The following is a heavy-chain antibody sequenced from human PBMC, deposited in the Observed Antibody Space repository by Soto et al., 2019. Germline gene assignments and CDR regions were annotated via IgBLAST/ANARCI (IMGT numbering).Heavy chain of an antibody. D-gene: IGHD2-15*01. CDR2: IYCDDGK. V-gene: IGHV2-5*02. J-gene: IGHJ4*02. CDR3: ALRSSCCIYGKCYSGFDD. CDR1: GFSLSTSGVG. Sequence: QITLKESGPTLVKPTQTLTLTCTFSGFSLSTSGVGVCWIRQPPGKALEWLALIYCDDGKRYSPSLKSRHAIIKDTCESQVVLRMTHTDPVDTASYYCALRSSCCIYGKCYSGFDDWGQGTLVTVSS.